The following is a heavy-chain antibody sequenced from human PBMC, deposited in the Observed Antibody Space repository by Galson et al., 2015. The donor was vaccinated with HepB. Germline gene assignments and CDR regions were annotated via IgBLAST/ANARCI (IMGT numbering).Heavy chain of an antibody. CDR1: GFTFSSYS. CDR2: ISSSSSYI. V-gene: IGHV3-21*01. J-gene: IGHJ4*02. Sequence: SLRLSCAASGFTFSSYSMNWVRQAPGKGLEWVSSISSSSSYIYYADSVKGRFTISRDNAKNSLYLQMNSLRAEDTAVYYCAADKGPYCSGGSCYWGQGTLVTVSS. D-gene: IGHD2-15*01. CDR3: AADKGPYCSGGSCY.